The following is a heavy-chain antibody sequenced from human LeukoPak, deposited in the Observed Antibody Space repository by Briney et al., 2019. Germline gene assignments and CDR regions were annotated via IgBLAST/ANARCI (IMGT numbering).Heavy chain of an antibody. Sequence: GASVKVSCKASGGTFSSYAISWVRQAPGQGLEWMGGIIPIFGTANYAQKFQGRVTMTTDTSTSTAYMELRSLRSDDTAVYYCARDEGVPRHWGQGTLVTVSS. J-gene: IGHJ1*01. V-gene: IGHV1-69*05. CDR3: ARDEGVPRH. CDR2: IIPIFGTA. CDR1: GGTFSSYA. D-gene: IGHD3-10*01.